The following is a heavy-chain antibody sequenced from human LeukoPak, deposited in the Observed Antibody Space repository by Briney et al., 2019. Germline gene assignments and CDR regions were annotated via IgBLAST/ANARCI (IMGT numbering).Heavy chain of an antibody. V-gene: IGHV4-4*07. Sequence: PSETLSLTCTVSGGSISSYYWSWVRQPAGKGLEWIGRIYTSGSTNYNPSLKSRVTMSVDTSKNQFSLKLSSLTAADTAVYYCARDHEGYCSGGSCYAPPKWFDPWGQGTLVTVSS. CDR3: ARDHEGYCSGGSCYAPPKWFDP. D-gene: IGHD2-15*01. J-gene: IGHJ5*02. CDR1: GGSISSYY. CDR2: IYTSGST.